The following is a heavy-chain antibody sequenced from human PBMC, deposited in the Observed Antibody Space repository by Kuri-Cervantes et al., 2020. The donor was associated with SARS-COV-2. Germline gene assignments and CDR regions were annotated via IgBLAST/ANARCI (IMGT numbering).Heavy chain of an antibody. CDR1: GGTFSSYA. V-gene: IGHV1-69*05. Sequence: AVKVSCKASGGTFSSYAISWVRQAPGQGLEWMGGLIPIFGTANYAQKFQGRLTITTDESTSTAYMELSSLRSEDTAVYYCASSIYSYGTYYYYYYYMDVWGKGTTVTVSS. CDR2: LIPIFGTA. CDR3: ASSIYSYGTYYYYYYYMDV. J-gene: IGHJ6*03. D-gene: IGHD5-18*01.